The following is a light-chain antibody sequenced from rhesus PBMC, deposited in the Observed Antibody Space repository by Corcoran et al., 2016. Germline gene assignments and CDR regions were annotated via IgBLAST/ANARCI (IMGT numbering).Light chain of an antibody. Sequence: DIVMTQTPLSLSVTPGEPASISCRSSQSLLHSNGYTYLHWYLQKPGHSPHLLIYLVSHRASGVPDRVSGSGAGTDCTLKISRVEAEDVGVYYCEQTLQTPFTFGPGTKLDIK. J-gene: IGKJ3*01. CDR2: LVS. CDR1: QSLLHSNGYTY. CDR3: EQTLQTPFT. V-gene: IGKV2-78*01.